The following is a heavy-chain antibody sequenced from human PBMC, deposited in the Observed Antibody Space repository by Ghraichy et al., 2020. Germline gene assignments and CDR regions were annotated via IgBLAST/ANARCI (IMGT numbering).Heavy chain of an antibody. CDR1: GFRLSEYW. CDR2: INRDGGDK. V-gene: IGHV3-7*01. CDR3: AKCRGTTWNDALDV. Sequence: GGSLRLSCEASGFRLSEYWMTWVRQAPGKGLEWVANINRDGGDKNYVDSVKGRFTISRDNAENSLYLEMNSLRDEDTAVYYCAKCRGTTWNDALDVWGQGTMVTVSS. D-gene: IGHD1-1*01. J-gene: IGHJ3*01.